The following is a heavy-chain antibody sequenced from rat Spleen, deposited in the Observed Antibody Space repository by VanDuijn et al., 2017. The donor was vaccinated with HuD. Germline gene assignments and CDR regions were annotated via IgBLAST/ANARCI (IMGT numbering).Heavy chain of an antibody. CDR3: ARQTTGILPDY. CDR2: ISYDGSST. Sequence: EVQLVESGGGLVQPGRSLKLSCAVSGFTFSDYNMAWVRQAPKKGLEWVATISYDGSSTYYRDSVKGRFTISRDNAKSTLYLQMDSLRSEDTATYYCARQTTGILPDYWGQGVMVTVSS. D-gene: IGHD1-9*01. CDR1: GFTFSDYN. V-gene: IGHV5-7*01. J-gene: IGHJ2*01.